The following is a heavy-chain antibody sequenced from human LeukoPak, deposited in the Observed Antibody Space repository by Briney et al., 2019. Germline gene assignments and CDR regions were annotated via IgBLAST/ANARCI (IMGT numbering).Heavy chain of an antibody. CDR3: ARQDPFFDP. V-gene: IGHV4-4*09. J-gene: IGHJ5*02. CDR1: GGSISSYF. CDR2: IYTSGST. Sequence: SETLSLTRTVSGGSISSYFWSWIRQPPGKGLEWIGYIYTSGSTKYNPSLKSRVTISVDTSKNQLSLRLSSVTAADTAVYYCARQDPFFDPWGPGTLVTVSS.